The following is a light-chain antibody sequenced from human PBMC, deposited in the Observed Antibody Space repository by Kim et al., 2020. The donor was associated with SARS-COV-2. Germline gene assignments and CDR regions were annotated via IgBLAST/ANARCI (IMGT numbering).Light chain of an antibody. CDR3: AAWDDSLSGRGV. J-gene: IGLJ3*02. Sequence: SATILCSCSTSNCGSNYVYWSQQLPGTAPNLLIYRNNQRPSGVPDRFSGSKSGTSASLAISGLRSEDEADYYCAAWDDSLSGRGVFGGGTQLTVL. CDR1: TSNCGSNY. V-gene: IGLV1-47*01. CDR2: RNN.